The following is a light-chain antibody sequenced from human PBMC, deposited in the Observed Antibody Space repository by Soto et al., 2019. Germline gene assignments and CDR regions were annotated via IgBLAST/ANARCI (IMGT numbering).Light chain of an antibody. Sequence: MTQSPGTLSLSPGETVTLSCRASQSIDSNYLSWYQQKAGQAPRLLISGASTRATGIPARFSGSGSGTDFTLTISSLQAEDFAVYYCQQDYNLPFTFGQGTRLENK. CDR2: GAS. V-gene: IGKV3D-7*01. CDR3: QQDYNLPFT. J-gene: IGKJ5*01. CDR1: QSIDSNY.